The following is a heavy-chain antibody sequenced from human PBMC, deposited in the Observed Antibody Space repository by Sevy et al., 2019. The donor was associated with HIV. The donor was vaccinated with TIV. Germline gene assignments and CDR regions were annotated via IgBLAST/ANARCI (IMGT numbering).Heavy chain of an antibody. CDR1: GDSISGYY. V-gene: IGHV4-59*01. CDR2: FYYSAST. J-gene: IGHJ6*02. CDR3: ARGIAAPRGMDV. Sequence: SETLSLTCTVSGDSISGYYWSWIRQPPGKGLEWIGYFYYSASTKYNPSLKSRVTISVDTTKNQVSLKVRSLTAADTAVYYYARGIAAPRGMDVWGQGTTVTVSS. D-gene: IGHD6-13*01.